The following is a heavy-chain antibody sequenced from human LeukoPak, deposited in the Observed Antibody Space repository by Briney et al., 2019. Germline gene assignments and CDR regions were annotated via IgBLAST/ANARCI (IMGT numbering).Heavy chain of an antibody. D-gene: IGHD3-22*01. V-gene: IGHV4-39*07. CDR3: ARALRVTMIVVVNWFDP. CDR1: GGSISSSSYY. CDR2: IYYSGST. Sequence: SETLSLTCTVSGGSISSSSYYWGRIRQPPGKGLEWIGSIYYSGSTYYNPSLKSRVTISVDTSKNQFSLKLSSVTAADTAVYYCARALRVTMIVVVNWFDPWGQGTLVTVSS. J-gene: IGHJ5*02.